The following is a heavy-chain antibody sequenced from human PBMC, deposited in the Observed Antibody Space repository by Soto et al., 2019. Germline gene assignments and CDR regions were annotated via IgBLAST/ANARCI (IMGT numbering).Heavy chain of an antibody. CDR1: GGSFSGYY. V-gene: IGHV4-34*01. J-gene: IGHJ4*02. CDR2: IYYSGST. Sequence: PSETLSLTCAVYGGSFSGYYWSWIRQHPGKGLEWIGYIYYSGSTYYNPSLKSRVTISVDTSKNQFSLKLTSVTAADTAVYYCARDKITGLFDYWGQGTLVTVSS. D-gene: IGHD2-8*02. CDR3: ARDKITGLFDY.